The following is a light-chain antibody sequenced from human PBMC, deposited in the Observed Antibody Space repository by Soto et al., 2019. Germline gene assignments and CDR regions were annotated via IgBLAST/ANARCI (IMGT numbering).Light chain of an antibody. CDR3: QQRNDWVT. Sequence: DIVMTQSPATLSLSPGERATLSCRASQSIRNYLAWYQQKPDQAPRLLIYDASNRATGIPARFSGSGSGTDFILTISSLEPEDSGVYYCQQRNDWVTFGGGTKVEIK. CDR1: QSIRNY. J-gene: IGKJ4*01. CDR2: DAS. V-gene: IGKV3-11*01.